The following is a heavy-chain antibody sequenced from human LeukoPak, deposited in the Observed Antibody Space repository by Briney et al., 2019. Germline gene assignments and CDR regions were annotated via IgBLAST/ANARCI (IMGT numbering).Heavy chain of an antibody. CDR2: VYTSGNT. D-gene: IGHD2-15*01. V-gene: IGHV4-4*07. J-gene: IGHJ4*02. CDR3: ARDRQGYYFDY. CDR1: GCSISSYY. Sequence: SETLSLTCTVSGCSISSYYWSWIRQPAGKGLEWIGRVYTSGNTNYNPSLKSRVTMSVDTSKKQFSLKLSSVTGADTAVYYCARDRQGYYFDYWGQGTLVTVSS.